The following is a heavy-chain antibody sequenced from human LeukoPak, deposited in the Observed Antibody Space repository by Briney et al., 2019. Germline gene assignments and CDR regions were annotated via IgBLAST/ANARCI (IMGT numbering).Heavy chain of an antibody. D-gene: IGHD3-16*01. CDR3: ARVSYDYVWGTPSAFDI. CDR1: GFTFSNYW. V-gene: IGHV3-7*01. J-gene: IGHJ3*02. Sequence: GGSLRLSCAASGFTFSNYWMAWVRQAPGKGLEWVANIKQDGGQKNYVDSVKGRFTISRDNAKNSLYLQMNSLRAEDTAVYYCARVSYDYVWGTPSAFDIWGQGTMVTVSS. CDR2: IKQDGGQK.